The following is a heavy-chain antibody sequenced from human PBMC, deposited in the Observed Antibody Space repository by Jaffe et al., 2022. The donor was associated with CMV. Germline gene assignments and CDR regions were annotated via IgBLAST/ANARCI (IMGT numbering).Heavy chain of an antibody. V-gene: IGHV4-34*01. CDR3: ARGGFRTNYYYYYGMDV. CDR1: GGSFSGYY. D-gene: IGHD2-8*01. J-gene: IGHJ6*02. Sequence: QVQLQQWGAGLLKPSETLSLTCAVYGGSFSGYYWSWIRQPPGKGLEWIGEINHSGSTNYNPSLKSRVTISVDTSKNQFSLKLSSVTAADTAVYYCARGGFRTNYYYYYGMDVWGQGTTVTVSS. CDR2: INHSGST.